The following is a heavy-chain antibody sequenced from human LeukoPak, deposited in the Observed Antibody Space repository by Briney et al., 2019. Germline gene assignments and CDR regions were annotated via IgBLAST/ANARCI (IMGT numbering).Heavy chain of an antibody. CDR1: GYNFTSYW. CDR3: ERVNGGFDI. CDR2: IDPGDSAT. V-gene: IGHV5-51*01. Sequence: GEPLKISGKGSGYNFTSYWIGWVRQIPGKGLEWMGIIDPGDSATNYSRPFQGQAPFSVDRSISNAYLQWRSLRAADTAMYYCERVNGGFDIWGQGTMVTVCS. J-gene: IGHJ3*02. D-gene: IGHD2-8*01.